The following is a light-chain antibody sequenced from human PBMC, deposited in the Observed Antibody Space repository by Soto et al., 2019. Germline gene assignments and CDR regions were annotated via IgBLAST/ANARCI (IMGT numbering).Light chain of an antibody. J-gene: IGKJ5*01. CDR3: PQYGSSPIT. CDR1: QSVTSRF. V-gene: IGKV3-20*01. Sequence: EMDMTQSPGTLSLYPGESATLSCRASQSVTSRFFAWYQQRPGQAPRLLMYGASSRATGIPDRFSGSGSGTDFTLTISRLEPEDFAVYYCPQYGSSPITFGQGTRLEIK. CDR2: GAS.